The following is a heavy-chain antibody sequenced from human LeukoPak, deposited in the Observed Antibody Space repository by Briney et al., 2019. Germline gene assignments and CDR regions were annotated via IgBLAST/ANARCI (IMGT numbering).Heavy chain of an antibody. V-gene: IGHV4-39*01. CDR1: GGSISSSSYY. J-gene: IGHJ4*02. D-gene: IGHD2-15*01. Sequence: SETLSLTCTVSGGSISSSSYYWGWIRQPPGKGLEWIGSIYYSGSTYYNPSLKSRVTISVDTSKNQFSLKLSSLTAADTAVYYCARRGGRGFFDYWGPGTLVTVSS. CDR3: ARRGGRGFFDY. CDR2: IYYSGST.